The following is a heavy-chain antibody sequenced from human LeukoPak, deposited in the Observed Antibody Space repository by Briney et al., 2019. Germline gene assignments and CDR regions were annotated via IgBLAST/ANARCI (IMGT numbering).Heavy chain of an antibody. Sequence: SEAPFLPCSASAGSTSSSCYFWGWRRPPPGGGVELIGSIYYSGSTYYNPSLKSRFTISVDTSKNQFSLKLSSVTAADTAVYYCARLQTLSLDYWGQGTLVTVSS. CDR1: AGSTSSSCYF. V-gene: IGHV4-39*01. CDR3: ARLQTLSLDY. CDR2: IYYSGST. J-gene: IGHJ4*02.